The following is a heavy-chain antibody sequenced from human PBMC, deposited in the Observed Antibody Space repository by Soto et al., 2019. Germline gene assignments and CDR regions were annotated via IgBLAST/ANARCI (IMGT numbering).Heavy chain of an antibody. D-gene: IGHD4-4*01. Sequence: QITLKESGPTLVKPTQTLTLTCTFSGFSLSTSGVGVGWIRQPPGKALEWLALIYWDDDKRYSPSLKSRLTITKDTSKNQVVLTMTNMDPVDTATYYCARTVNPYSNYEDGMDVWGQGTTVTVSS. CDR1: GFSLSTSGVG. J-gene: IGHJ6*02. CDR3: ARTVNPYSNYEDGMDV. V-gene: IGHV2-5*02. CDR2: IYWDDDK.